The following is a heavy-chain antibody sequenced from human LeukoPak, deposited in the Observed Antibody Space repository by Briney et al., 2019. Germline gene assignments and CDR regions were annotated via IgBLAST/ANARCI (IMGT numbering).Heavy chain of an antibody. CDR1: GGSINGGGFH. Sequence: PSETLSLNCTVSGGSINGGGFHWNWLRQSPGKGLEWIGNIYYIGSTNYNPSLKSRVSISMDTSENQFSLRLNSLTAADTAVYFCVRGVRGVLLSWGAQGTLVTVSS. CDR2: IYYIGST. D-gene: IGHD3-10*01. J-gene: IGHJ4*02. CDR3: VRGVRGVLLSW. V-gene: IGHV4-31*03.